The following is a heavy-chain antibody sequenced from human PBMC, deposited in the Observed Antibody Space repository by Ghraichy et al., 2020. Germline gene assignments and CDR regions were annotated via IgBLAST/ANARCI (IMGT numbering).Heavy chain of an antibody. Sequence: SEPLSLTCTVSGGSMTSYWSWIRQSAGKGLEWIGRIYSSGSFNYNASLRSRVTLSVDTSKNQFSLNLKSVTAADTAVYYCARVREGRYGSDYFDTWSQGIVVTVSS. V-gene: IGHV4-4*07. J-gene: IGHJ4*02. CDR2: IYSSGSF. CDR3: ARVREGRYGSDYFDT. D-gene: IGHD4-17*01. CDR1: GGSMTSY.